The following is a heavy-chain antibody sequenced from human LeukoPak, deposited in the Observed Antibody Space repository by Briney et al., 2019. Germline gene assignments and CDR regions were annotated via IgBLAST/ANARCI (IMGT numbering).Heavy chain of an antibody. CDR2: INPSSGGT. V-gene: IGHV1-2*06. J-gene: IGHJ6*03. D-gene: IGHD3-10*02. Sequence: AASVKVSCKASGYTFTKYYMFWVRQAPGQGLEWMGRINPSSGGTNYAQKFQGRVTMTRDTSISTAYMELSRLRSDDTAVYYCARDRVFGELNYYYMDVWGKGTTVTVSS. CDR1: GYTFTKYY. CDR3: ARDRVFGELNYYYMDV.